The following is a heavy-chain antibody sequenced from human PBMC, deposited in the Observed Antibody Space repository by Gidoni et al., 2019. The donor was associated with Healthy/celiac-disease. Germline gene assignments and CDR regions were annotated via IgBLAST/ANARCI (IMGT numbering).Heavy chain of an antibody. CDR2: ISGSGGST. CDR3: ANLYCTNGVCYNFDY. CDR1: GFTFSSDA. V-gene: IGHV3-23*01. D-gene: IGHD2-8*01. Sequence: EVQLLESGGGLVQPGGSLRLSCAASGFTFSSDAMSWVRQAPGKGLEWVSAISGSGGSTYYADSVKGRFTISRDNSKNTLYLQMNSLRAEDTAVYYCANLYCTNGVCYNFDYWGQGTLVTVSS. J-gene: IGHJ4*02.